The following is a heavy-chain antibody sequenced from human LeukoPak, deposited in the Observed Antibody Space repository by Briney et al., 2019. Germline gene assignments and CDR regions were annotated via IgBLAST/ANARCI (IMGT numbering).Heavy chain of an antibody. CDR3: AKDQDYDFWSGYYGLYNCFDP. CDR2: ISGSGGST. J-gene: IGHJ5*02. V-gene: IGHV3-23*01. CDR1: GFTFSSYA. D-gene: IGHD3-3*01. Sequence: GGSLRLSCAASGFTFSSYAMSWVRQAPGKGLEWVSAISGSGGSTYYADSVKGRFTISRDNSKNTLYLQMNSLRAEDTAVYYCAKDQDYDFWSGYYGLYNCFDPWGQGTLVTVSS.